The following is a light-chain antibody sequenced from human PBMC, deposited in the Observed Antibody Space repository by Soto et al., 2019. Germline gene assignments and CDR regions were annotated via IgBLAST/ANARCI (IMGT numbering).Light chain of an antibody. CDR2: DVS. Sequence: QSALTQPRSVSGSPGQSVTISCTGTSSDVGGYDYVSWYQQHPGRAPKVMIYDVSKRPSGVSDRFSGSKSGDTASLTISGLQAEDEADYYCSSYTSSSTRVFGTGTKLTVL. J-gene: IGLJ1*01. V-gene: IGLV2-11*01. CDR1: SSDVGGYDY. CDR3: SSYTSSSTRV.